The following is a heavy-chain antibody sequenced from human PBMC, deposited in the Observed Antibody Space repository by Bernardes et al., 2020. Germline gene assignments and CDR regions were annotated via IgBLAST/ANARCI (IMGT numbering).Heavy chain of an antibody. Sequence: GGSLRLSCAASGFTFSGSAMHWVRQASGKGLEWVGRIRSKANSYATAYAASVKGRFTISRDDSKNTAYLQMNSLKTEDTAVYYCTRQGTIFGRENWFDPWGQGTLVTVSS. J-gene: IGHJ5*02. D-gene: IGHD3-3*01. CDR3: TRQGTIFGRENWFDP. CDR1: GFTFSGSA. V-gene: IGHV3-73*01. CDR2: IRSKANSYAT.